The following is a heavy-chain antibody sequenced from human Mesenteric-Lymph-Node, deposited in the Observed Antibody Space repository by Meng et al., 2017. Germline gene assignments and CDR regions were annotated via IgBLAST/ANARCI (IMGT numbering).Heavy chain of an antibody. J-gene: IGHJ4*02. CDR2: ISGSGGST. CDR1: GFTFSSYW. Sequence: GESLKISCAASGFTFSSYWMNWVRQAPGKGLEWVSAISGSGGSTYYADSVKGRFTISRDNSKNTVYLQMNSLRAEDTAVYYCVRDLGGCGGGFCSYYFDYWGQGTPVTVSS. V-gene: IGHV3-23*01. CDR3: VRDLGGCGGGFCSYYFDY. D-gene: IGHD2-21*01.